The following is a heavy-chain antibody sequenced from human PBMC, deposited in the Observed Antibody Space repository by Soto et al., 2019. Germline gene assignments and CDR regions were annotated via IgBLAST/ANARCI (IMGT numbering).Heavy chain of an antibody. D-gene: IGHD3-22*01. CDR3: ARYYYDSSGYYYIDY. V-gene: IGHV3-33*01. CDR2: IWYDGSNK. Sequence: GGSLRLSCAASGFTFSGYGMHWVRQAPGKGLEWVAVIWYDGSNKYYADSVKGRFTISRDNSKNTLYLQMNSLRAEDTAVYYCARYYYDSSGYYYIDYWGQGTLVTVSS. CDR1: GFTFSGYG. J-gene: IGHJ4*02.